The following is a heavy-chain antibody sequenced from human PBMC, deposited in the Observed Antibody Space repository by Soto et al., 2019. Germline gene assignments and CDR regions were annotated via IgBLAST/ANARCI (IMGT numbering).Heavy chain of an antibody. Sequence: SVKVSCKASGGTFSSYTISWVRQAPGQGLEWMGRIIPILGIANYAQKFQGRVTITADKSTSTAYMELSSLRSEDTAVYYCARGWYSATQYYDMYVWGQGAAVTVSS. D-gene: IGHD1-26*01. V-gene: IGHV1-69*02. CDR3: ARGWYSATQYYDMYV. CDR2: IIPILGIA. CDR1: GGTFSSYT. J-gene: IGHJ6*02.